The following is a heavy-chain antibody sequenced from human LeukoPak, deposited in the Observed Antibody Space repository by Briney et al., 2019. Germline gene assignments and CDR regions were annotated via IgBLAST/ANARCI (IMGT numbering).Heavy chain of an antibody. D-gene: IGHD6-13*01. Sequence: GASVKVSCKASGYTFSDYYMHWVRQAPGQGLEWMGWINPKSGGTNYAQKFQGRITMTRDTSISTVYMELSSLRSDDTAVYYCARDNYNSGWYGMDFWGQGTLVTVSS. CDR1: GYTFSDYY. CDR3: ARDNYNSGWYGMDF. CDR2: INPKSGGT. V-gene: IGHV1-2*02. J-gene: IGHJ4*02.